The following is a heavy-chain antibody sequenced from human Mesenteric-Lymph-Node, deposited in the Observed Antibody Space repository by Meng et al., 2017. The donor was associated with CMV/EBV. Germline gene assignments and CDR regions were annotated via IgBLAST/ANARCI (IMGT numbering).Heavy chain of an antibody. J-gene: IGHJ5*02. CDR2: MNPNSGNT. V-gene: IGHV1-8*01. CDR1: GYTFTSYD. CDR3: AREKYSSSSIGVHWFDP. Sequence: ASVKVSCKASGYTFTSYDINWVRQATGQGLEWMGWMNPNSGNTGYAQKFQGRVTMTRNTSISTAYMELSSLRSEDTAVYYCAREKYSSSSIGVHWFDPWGQGTLVTVSS. D-gene: IGHD6-6*01.